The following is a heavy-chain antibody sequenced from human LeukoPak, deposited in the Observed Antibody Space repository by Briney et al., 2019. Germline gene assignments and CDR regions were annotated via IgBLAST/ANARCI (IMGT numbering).Heavy chain of an antibody. Sequence: GESLQISCQGSGYSFTSYWIGWVRQMPGKGLEWMGIIYPGDSDTRYSPSFQGQVTISADKSISTAYLQWSSLKASDTAMYYCARYYYDRVDAFDIWGQGTMVTVSS. J-gene: IGHJ3*02. CDR1: GYSFTSYW. D-gene: IGHD3-22*01. CDR3: ARYYYDRVDAFDI. V-gene: IGHV5-51*01. CDR2: IYPGDSDT.